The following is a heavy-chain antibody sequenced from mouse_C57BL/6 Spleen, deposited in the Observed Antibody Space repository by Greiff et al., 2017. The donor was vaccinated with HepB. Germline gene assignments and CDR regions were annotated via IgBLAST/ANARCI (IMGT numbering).Heavy chain of an antibody. D-gene: IGHD1-3*01. Sequence: VQLKESGPELVKPGASVKIPCKASGYTFTDYNMDWVKQSHGKSLEWIGDINPNNGGTIYNQKFKGKATLTVDKSSSTAYMEIRSLTSEDTAVYYCARSGSEAGWYFDVWGTGTTVNVSS. V-gene: IGHV1-18*01. CDR2: INPNNGGT. CDR1: GYTFTDYN. J-gene: IGHJ1*03. CDR3: ARSGSEAGWYFDV.